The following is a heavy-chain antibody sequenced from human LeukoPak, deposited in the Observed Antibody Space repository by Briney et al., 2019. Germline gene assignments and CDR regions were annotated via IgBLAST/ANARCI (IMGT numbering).Heavy chain of an antibody. D-gene: IGHD2-21*02. CDR1: GFTFSSYW. CDR3: ARWAVLAYCGGDCYSALYYFDY. J-gene: IGHJ4*02. CDR2: IKQDGSEK. Sequence: GGSLRLSCAASGFTFSSYWMSWVRQAPGKGLEGVANIKQDGSEKYYVDSVKGRFTISRDNAKNSLYLQMNSLRAEDTAVYYCARWAVLAYCGGDCYSALYYFDYWGQGTLVTVSS. V-gene: IGHV3-7*01.